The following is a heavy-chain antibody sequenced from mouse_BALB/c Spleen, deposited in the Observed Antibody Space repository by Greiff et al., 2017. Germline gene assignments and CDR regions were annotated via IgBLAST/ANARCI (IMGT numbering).Heavy chain of an antibody. CDR3: AREYGDYGMDY. J-gene: IGHJ4*01. V-gene: IGHV3-6*02. Sequence: VQLMESGPGLVKPSQSLSFTCSVTGFSITGCYYWYWIRQFPGNKLEWLGYISYDGSNNYNPSLKNRISITRDTSTNQYFLKLNSVTTEDTATYDCAREYGDYGMDYWGQGTSVTVSS. CDR2: ISYDGSN. D-gene: IGHD1-1*02. CDR1: GFSITGCYY.